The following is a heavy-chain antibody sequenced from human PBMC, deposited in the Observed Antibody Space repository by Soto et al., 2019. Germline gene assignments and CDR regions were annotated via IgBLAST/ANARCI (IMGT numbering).Heavy chain of an antibody. J-gene: IGHJ6*03. Sequence: ASVKVSCKASGYTVTGYYMHWVRQAPGQGLEWMGWINPNSGGTNYAQKFQGWVTMTRDTSISTAYMELSRLRSDDTAVYYCARGATGGYYYMDVWGKGTTVTVSS. CDR3: ARGATGGYYYMDV. CDR2: INPNSGGT. D-gene: IGHD1-26*01. V-gene: IGHV1-2*04. CDR1: GYTVTGYY.